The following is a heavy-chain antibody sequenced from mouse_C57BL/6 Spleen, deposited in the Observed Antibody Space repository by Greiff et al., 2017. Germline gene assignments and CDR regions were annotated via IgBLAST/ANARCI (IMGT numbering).Heavy chain of an antibody. V-gene: IGHV1-69*01. Sequence: QVQLQQPGAELVMPGASVKLSCKASGYTFTSYWMHWVKQRPGQGLEWIGEIDHSDSYTNYNQQFKGKSTLPVDKASTTAYMQLSCLTAEDSAVYYCARGIYWDFDVWGTGTPVTVSS. CDR2: IDHSDSYT. CDR3: ARGIYWDFDV. J-gene: IGHJ1*03. CDR1: GYTFTSYW.